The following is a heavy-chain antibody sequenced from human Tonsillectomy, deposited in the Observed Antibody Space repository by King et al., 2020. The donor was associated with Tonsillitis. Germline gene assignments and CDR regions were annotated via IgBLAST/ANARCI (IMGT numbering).Heavy chain of an antibody. J-gene: IGHJ4*02. Sequence: VQLVESGGGVVQPGRSLRLSCAASGFTFSVYAMDWVRQAPGKGLVWVAITSVDGSHKEYADSVKGRFTISRDTSKNTLYLQMNSLRAEDTAVYYCARGGFFCSGGSCYSDFDYWGQGTLVTVSS. CDR2: TSVDGSHK. D-gene: IGHD2-15*01. CDR3: ARGGFFCSGGSCYSDFDY. V-gene: IGHV3-30-3*01. CDR1: GFTFSVYA.